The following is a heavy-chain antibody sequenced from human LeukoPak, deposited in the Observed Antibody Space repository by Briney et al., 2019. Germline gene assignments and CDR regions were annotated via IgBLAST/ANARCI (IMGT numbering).Heavy chain of an antibody. D-gene: IGHD6-13*01. CDR2: ISSSSSTI. Sequence: GGSLRLSCAASGFTFSTYNMNWVRQAPGEGLEWVSYISSSSSTIYYADSVKGRFTISRDNAKNSLYLQMNSLRDEDTAVYFCARVWNGQQLVLGDYWGQGTLVTASS. J-gene: IGHJ4*02. CDR3: ARVWNGQQLVLGDY. V-gene: IGHV3-48*02. CDR1: GFTFSTYN.